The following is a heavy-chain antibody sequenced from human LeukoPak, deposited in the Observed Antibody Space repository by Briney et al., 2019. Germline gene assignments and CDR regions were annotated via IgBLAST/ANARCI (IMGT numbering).Heavy chain of an antibody. Sequence: SVKVSCKASGDTFSSYSISWVRQAPAQGREGMGRIIPILGIANYAQKFQGRVTITADTSTSTAYMELSRLRSEQTAVYSCARVVSKSIADTGNWGQGTLVTVSS. CDR1: GDTFSSYS. CDR3: ARVVSKSIADTGN. J-gene: IGHJ4*02. V-gene: IGHV1-69*04. CDR2: IIPILGIA. D-gene: IGHD6-6*01.